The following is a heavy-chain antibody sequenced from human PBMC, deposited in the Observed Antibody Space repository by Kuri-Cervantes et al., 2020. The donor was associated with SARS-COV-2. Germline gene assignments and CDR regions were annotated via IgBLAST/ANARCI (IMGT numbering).Heavy chain of an antibody. D-gene: IGHD3-9*01. CDR1: GFNFSRTD. V-gene: IGHV3-30*18. CDR2: ISYDGSNK. J-gene: IGHJ6*02. Sequence: GESLKISCAASGFNFSRTDMHWVRQAPGKGLEWVAVISYDGSNKYYADSVKGRFTISRDNSKNTLYLQMNSLRAEDTAVYYCAKDAGYFGGMDVWGQGTTVTVSS. CDR3: AKDAGYFGGMDV.